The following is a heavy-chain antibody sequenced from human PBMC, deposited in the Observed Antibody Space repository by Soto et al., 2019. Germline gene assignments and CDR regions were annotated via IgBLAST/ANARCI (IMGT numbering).Heavy chain of an antibody. CDR3: ARGHSIVAGPAYYYYGMDV. D-gene: IGHD5-12*01. Sequence: GASVKVSCKASGGTFSSYAISWVRQAPGQGLEWMGGIIPIFGTANYAQKFQGRVTITADESTSTAYMELSSLRSEDAAVYYCARGHSIVAGPAYYYYGMDVWGQGTTVTVSS. CDR2: IIPIFGTA. V-gene: IGHV1-69*13. CDR1: GGTFSSYA. J-gene: IGHJ6*02.